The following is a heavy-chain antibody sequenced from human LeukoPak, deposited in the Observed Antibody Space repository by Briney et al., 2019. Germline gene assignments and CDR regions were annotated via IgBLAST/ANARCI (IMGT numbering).Heavy chain of an antibody. J-gene: IGHJ4*02. CDR2: IKQDGSDK. CDR1: GFIFSNYW. CDR3: ARSTRRGSYDS. D-gene: IGHD1-26*01. V-gene: IGHV3-7*03. Sequence: GGSLRLSCAASGFIFSNYWMSWVRQAPGKGLEWVANIKQDGSDKYYVDSVKGRFTISRDNGKNSLYLEMNSLRAEDTAMYYCARSTRRGSYDSWGQGALVTVSS.